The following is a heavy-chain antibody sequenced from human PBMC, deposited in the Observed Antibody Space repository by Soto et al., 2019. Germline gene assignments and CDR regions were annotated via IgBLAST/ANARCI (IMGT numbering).Heavy chain of an antibody. CDR3: ARIPVDTSMIYWLDP. Sequence: EHLSLTSTVSGVSVSSGDYDWSWIRQPPGKGLEWIGYIYYSGNTNYNPSLKSRVIISVDTSKNLFSLKLTSVTAADTAVYYCARIPVDTSMIYWLDPWGQGTLVTVSS. V-gene: IGHV4-61*08. CDR1: GVSVSSGDYD. D-gene: IGHD5-18*01. J-gene: IGHJ5*02. CDR2: IYYSGNT.